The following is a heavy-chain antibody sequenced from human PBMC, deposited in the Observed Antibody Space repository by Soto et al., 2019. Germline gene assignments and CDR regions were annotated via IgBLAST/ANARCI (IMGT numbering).Heavy chain of an antibody. CDR1: GYTFTSYG. Sequence: QVQLVQSGAEVKKPGASVKVSCKASGYTFTSYGISWVRQAPGQGLEWMGWISAYNGNTNYAQKLQGKATITTDPPTSTAYMELRSLRSDDTAVYYCVRAPPYCSSTSCSPKYYFDYWGQGTLVTVSS. V-gene: IGHV1-18*01. D-gene: IGHD2-2*01. CDR3: VRAPPYCSSTSCSPKYYFDY. J-gene: IGHJ4*02. CDR2: ISAYNGNT.